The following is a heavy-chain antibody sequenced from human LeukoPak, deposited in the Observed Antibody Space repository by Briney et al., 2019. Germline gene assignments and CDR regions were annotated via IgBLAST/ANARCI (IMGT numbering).Heavy chain of an antibody. CDR2: IGDSSDKT. J-gene: IGHJ6*03. CDR1: GFTFNRNA. Sequence: PGGSLRLSCAASGFTFNRNASSWVRQAPGKGLEWVSTIGDSSDKTVYADSVKGRFTISRDNSKNTLYLQMNSLRAEETAVYYCASEGSGWYSYYYYMDVWGKGTTVTVSS. V-gene: IGHV3-23*01. CDR3: ASEGSGWYSYYYYMDV. D-gene: IGHD6-19*01.